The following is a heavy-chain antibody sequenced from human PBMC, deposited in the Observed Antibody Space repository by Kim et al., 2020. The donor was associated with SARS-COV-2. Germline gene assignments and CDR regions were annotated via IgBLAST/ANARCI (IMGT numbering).Heavy chain of an antibody. D-gene: IGHD3-9*01. CDR2: IYYSGST. CDR3: ARGNTYYDILTGYHYYYGMDV. CDR1: GCSISSYY. J-gene: IGHJ6*02. V-gene: IGHV4-59*01. Sequence: SETLSLTCTVSGCSISSYYWSWIRQPPGKGLEWIGYIYYSGSTNYNPSLKSRVTISVDTSKNQFSLKLSSGTAADTAVYYCARGNTYYDILTGYHYYYGMDVWGQGTTVTLSS.